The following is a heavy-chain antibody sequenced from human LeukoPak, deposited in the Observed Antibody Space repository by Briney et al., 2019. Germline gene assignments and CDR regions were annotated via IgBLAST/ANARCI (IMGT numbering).Heavy chain of an antibody. Sequence: SETLSLTCTVSGGSISSYYWSWIRQHPGKGLEWLGYIYYSGSTNYNPSLKSRVTISVATSKNQFSLKRSSVTAEAPAVYYFGLCRYGSSPSCYIFDYWGQGTLVTVSS. V-gene: IGHV4-59*01. CDR1: GGSISSYY. D-gene: IGHD2-2*01. J-gene: IGHJ4*02. CDR2: IYYSGST. CDR3: GLCRYGSSPSCYIFDY.